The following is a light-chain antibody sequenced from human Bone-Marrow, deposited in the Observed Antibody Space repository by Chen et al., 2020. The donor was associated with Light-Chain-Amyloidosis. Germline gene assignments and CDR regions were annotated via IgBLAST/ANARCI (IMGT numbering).Light chain of an antibody. Sequence: DAVLTQSPLSLPVTLGQPASISCRPNQSLVYSDGYTYLNWFHQRPGQSPRRLIYKVSNRDSGVPDRFRGSGSGTDFTQKISRVEAGDVGMYYCMQGTHWPWTFGQGTKVE. CDR3: MQGTHWPWT. V-gene: IGKV2-30*01. CDR2: KVS. J-gene: IGKJ1*01. CDR1: QSLVYSDGYTY.